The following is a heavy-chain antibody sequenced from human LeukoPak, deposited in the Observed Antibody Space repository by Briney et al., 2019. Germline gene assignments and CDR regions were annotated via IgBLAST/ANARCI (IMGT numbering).Heavy chain of an antibody. J-gene: IGHJ3*02. CDR3: AANYDFWSGYKTTNAFDI. CDR2: IYSSGST. CDR1: GGSISSYY. D-gene: IGHD3-3*01. Sequence: SETLSLTCTVSGGSISSYYWSWIRQPAGKGLEWIERIYSSGSTNYNPSLKSRVTMSVDTSKNQFSLKLSSVTAADTAVYYCAANYDFWSGYKTTNAFDIWGQGTMVTVSS. V-gene: IGHV4-4*07.